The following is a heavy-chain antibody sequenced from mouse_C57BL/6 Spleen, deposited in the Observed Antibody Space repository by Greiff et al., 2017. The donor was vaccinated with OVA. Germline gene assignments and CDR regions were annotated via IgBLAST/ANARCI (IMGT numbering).Heavy chain of an antibody. J-gene: IGHJ3*01. V-gene: IGHV5-17*01. CDR2: ISSGSSTI. Sequence: EVHLVESGGGLVKPGGSLKLSCAASGYSFSDYGMHWVRQAPEKGLEWVAYISSGSSTIYYADTVKGRFTISRDNAKNTLFLQLTSLRSEDTAMYYCARRLGRPAWFAYWGQGTLVTVSA. D-gene: IGHD4-1*01. CDR3: ARRLGRPAWFAY. CDR1: GYSFSDYG.